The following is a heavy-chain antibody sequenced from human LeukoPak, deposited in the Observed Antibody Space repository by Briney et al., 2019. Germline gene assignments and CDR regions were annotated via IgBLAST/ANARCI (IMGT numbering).Heavy chain of an antibody. Sequence: GGSLRLSCAASGFTFSSYAMHWVRQAPGKGLEWVAVISYDGSNKYYADSVKGRFTISRDNSKNTLYLQMHSLRAEDTAVYYCATDLPGGSYPLDYWGQGTLVTVSS. D-gene: IGHD1-26*01. CDR1: GFTFSSYA. V-gene: IGHV3-30-3*01. CDR3: ATDLPGGSYPLDY. CDR2: ISYDGSNK. J-gene: IGHJ4*02.